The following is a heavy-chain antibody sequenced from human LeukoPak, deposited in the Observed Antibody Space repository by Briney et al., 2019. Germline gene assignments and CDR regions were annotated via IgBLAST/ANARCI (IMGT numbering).Heavy chain of an antibody. J-gene: IGHJ4*02. CDR3: ARQTGSGLFILP. CDR1: GVSISSSNSY. V-gene: IGHV4-39*01. D-gene: IGHD3/OR15-3a*01. CDR2: IYYSGNT. Sequence: PSETLSLTCTVSGVSISSSNSYWGWIRQPPGKGLEWIGSIYYSGNTYYNASLKSQVSISMDTSKNQFSLKLTSVTAADTAVYYCARQTGSGLFILPGGQGTLVTVSS.